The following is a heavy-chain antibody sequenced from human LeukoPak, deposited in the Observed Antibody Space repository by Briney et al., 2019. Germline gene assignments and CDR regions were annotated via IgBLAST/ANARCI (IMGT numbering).Heavy chain of an antibody. J-gene: IGHJ4*02. Sequence: GGSLRLSCAASGFTFSSYGMHWVRQAPGKGLEWVAFIRYDGSNKYYADSVKGRFTISRDNSKNTLYLQMNSLRAEDTAVYYCAKDQYYYGSGPFFDYWGQGTLVTVSS. CDR1: GFTFSSYG. V-gene: IGHV3-30*02. CDR2: IRYDGSNK. CDR3: AKDQYYYGSGPFFDY. D-gene: IGHD3-10*01.